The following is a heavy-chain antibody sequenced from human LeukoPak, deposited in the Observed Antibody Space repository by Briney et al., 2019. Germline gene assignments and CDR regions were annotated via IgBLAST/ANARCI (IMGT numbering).Heavy chain of an antibody. J-gene: IGHJ4*02. Sequence: GASVKVSCKASGYTFTSYAMNWVRQAPGQGLEWMGWINTNTGNPTYAQGLTGRFVFSLDTSVSTAYLQISSLKAEDIAVYYCARVVRGSSVYRYYFDYWGQGTLVTVSS. CDR2: INTNTGNP. D-gene: IGHD3-22*01. CDR1: GYTFTSYA. CDR3: ARVVRGSSVYRYYFDY. V-gene: IGHV7-4-1*02.